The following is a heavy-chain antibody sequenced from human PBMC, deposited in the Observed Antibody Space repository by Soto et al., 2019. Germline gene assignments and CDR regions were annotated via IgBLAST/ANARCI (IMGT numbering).Heavy chain of an antibody. CDR2: ISRDGGAT. CDR1: GFTFSSYS. V-gene: IGHV3-23*01. CDR3: ARAVVTAIYPIIHGMDV. Sequence: QPGGSLRLSCAASGFTFSSYSTSWVRQAPGKGLEWVSSISRDGGATYYADSVKGRFPISRDNSKNTLYLQMNSLRAEDTAVYYCARAVVTAIYPIIHGMDVWGQGTTVTVSS. J-gene: IGHJ6*02. D-gene: IGHD2-21*02.